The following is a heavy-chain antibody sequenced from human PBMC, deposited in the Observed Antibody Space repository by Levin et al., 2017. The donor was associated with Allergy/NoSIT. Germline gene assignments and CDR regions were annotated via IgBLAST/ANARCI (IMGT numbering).Heavy chain of an antibody. CDR1: GGSISSSSYY. V-gene: IGHV4-39*01. CDR3: ARRDGGQGHFDY. CDR2: IYYSGST. Sequence: MASETLSLVCIVSGGSISSSSYYWGWIRQPPGKGLEWIGTIYYSGSTFYNPSLNSRVTISADTSKNTFSLKLSSVTAADTGVFYCARRDGGQGHFDYWGQGILVIVSS. D-gene: IGHD5-24*01. J-gene: IGHJ4*02.